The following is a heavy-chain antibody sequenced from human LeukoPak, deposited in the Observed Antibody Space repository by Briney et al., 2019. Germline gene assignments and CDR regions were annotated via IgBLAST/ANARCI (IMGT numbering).Heavy chain of an antibody. Sequence: ASVKVSCKTSGYTFTDYYIHWVRQAPGQGPEWMGWINPNSGGTNYAQNLQGRVTMTRDTSISTAYMELSRLRSDDTAVYYCAKGKKLWFGVGYYYYYMDVWGKGTTVTISS. D-gene: IGHD3-10*01. J-gene: IGHJ6*03. CDR3: AKGKKLWFGVGYYYYYMDV. V-gene: IGHV1-2*02. CDR1: GYTFTDYY. CDR2: INPNSGGT.